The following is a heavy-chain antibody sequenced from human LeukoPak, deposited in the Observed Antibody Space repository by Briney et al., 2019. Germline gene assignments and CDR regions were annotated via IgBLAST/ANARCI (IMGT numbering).Heavy chain of an antibody. J-gene: IGHJ5*02. V-gene: IGHV1-69*05. D-gene: IGHD3-10*01. CDR2: IIPIFGTA. Sequence: SVKLSCKASGGTFSSYAISWVRQAPGQGLEWIGRIIPIFGTANYAQKFQGRVTITTDESTSTAYMELSSLRSEDAAVYYCARDLSQRSYGSGSNWFDPWGQGTLVTVSS. CDR1: GGTFSSYA. CDR3: ARDLSQRSYGSGSNWFDP.